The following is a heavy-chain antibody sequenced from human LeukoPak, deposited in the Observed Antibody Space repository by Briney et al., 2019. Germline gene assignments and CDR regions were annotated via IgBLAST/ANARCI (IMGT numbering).Heavy chain of an antibody. CDR3: ARRYCSSTSCYLGNMDV. D-gene: IGHD2-2*01. J-gene: IGHJ6*03. CDR2: ISSSSSYI. V-gene: IGHV3-21*01. CDR1: GFTFSTYN. Sequence: SGGSLRLSCAASGFTFSTYNMNWVRQAPGKGLEWVSSISSSSSYIYYADSVKGRFTISRDNAKNSLYLQMNSLRAEDTAVYYCARRYCSSTSCYLGNMDVWGKGTTVTVSS.